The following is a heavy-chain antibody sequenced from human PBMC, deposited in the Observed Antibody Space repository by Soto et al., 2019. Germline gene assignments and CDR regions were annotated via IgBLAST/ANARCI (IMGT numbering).Heavy chain of an antibody. CDR3: ARVGYCSGGSCYSRPFGY. J-gene: IGHJ4*02. D-gene: IGHD2-15*01. CDR2: ISSSGSTI. V-gene: IGHV3-48*03. CDR1: GFTFSSYE. Sequence: EVQLVESGGGLVQPGGSLRLSCAASGFTFSSYEMNWVRQAPGKGLEWVSYISSSGSTIYYADSVKGRFTISRDNAKNSLYLQMNSLRAEDTAVYYCARVGYCSGGSCYSRPFGYWGQGTLVTVSS.